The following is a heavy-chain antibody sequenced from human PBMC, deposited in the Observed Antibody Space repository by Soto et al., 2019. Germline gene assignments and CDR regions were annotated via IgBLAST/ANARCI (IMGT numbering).Heavy chain of an antibody. CDR1: GGSFSNYY. V-gene: IGHV4-34*01. D-gene: IGHD2-15*01. CDR3: VRGFGYCSGESCYSDYMDV. J-gene: IGHJ6*03. CDR2: INHSGST. Sequence: SETLSLTCGVSGGSFSNYYWNWVRQPPGKGLEWIGEINHSGSTNYNPSLKRRVSISIDTSKSQFSLRLSSVNAADTAVYYCVRGFGYCSGESCYSDYMDVWGEGTTVTVSS.